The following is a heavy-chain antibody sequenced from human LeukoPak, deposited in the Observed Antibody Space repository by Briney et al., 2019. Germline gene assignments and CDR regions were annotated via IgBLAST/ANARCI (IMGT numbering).Heavy chain of an antibody. Sequence: SETLSLTCTVSGGSISSYYWGWIRQPPGKGLEWIGYIYYSGSTNYNPSLKSRVTISVDTSKNQFSLKLSSVTAAVTAVYYCARAGDDYGDYVPYYFDYWGQGTLVTVSS. J-gene: IGHJ4*02. D-gene: IGHD4-17*01. CDR1: GGSISSYY. CDR2: IYYSGST. V-gene: IGHV4-59*01. CDR3: ARAGDDYGDYVPYYFDY.